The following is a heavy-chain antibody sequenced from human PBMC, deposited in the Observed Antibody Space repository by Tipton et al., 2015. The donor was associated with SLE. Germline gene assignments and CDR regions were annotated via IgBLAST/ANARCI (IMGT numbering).Heavy chain of an antibody. J-gene: IGHJ4*02. CDR2: IYPGDSDT. V-gene: IGHV5-51*01. CDR3: ARLGSSSWYSIPFDY. D-gene: IGHD6-13*01. Sequence: VQLVQSGPEVKKPGESLKISCKGSGYSFTSYWVGWVRQMPGKGLEWMGIIYPGDSDTRYSPSFQGQVTISADKSISTAYLQWSSLKASDTAMYYCARLGSSSWYSIPFDYWGQGTLVTVSS. CDR1: GYSFTSYW.